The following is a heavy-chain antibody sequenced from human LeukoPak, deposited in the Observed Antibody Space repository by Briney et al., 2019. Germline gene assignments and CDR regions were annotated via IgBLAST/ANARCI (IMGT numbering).Heavy chain of an antibody. Sequence: TLSLTCTVFSGSISSGGFYWGWLRENPGKGLEWIGYIYYTGYTYYNPSLKSRVTISVDSSKNQFSLRLTSVTAADTAVYYCAREGDKRASAAYWGQGTLVTVSS. CDR2: IYYTGYT. J-gene: IGHJ4*02. CDR1: SGSISSGGFY. CDR3: AREGDKRASAAY. V-gene: IGHV4-31*03. D-gene: IGHD3-16*01.